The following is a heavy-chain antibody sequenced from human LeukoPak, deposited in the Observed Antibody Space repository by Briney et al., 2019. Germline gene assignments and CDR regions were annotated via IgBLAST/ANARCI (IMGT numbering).Heavy chain of an antibody. Sequence: PGGSLRLSCAASGFTFSNYGMNWVRQAPGKGLEWVSYISSSSNFISYGDSMRSRFTISRDNAQNSLYLQMNSLRAEDTAVYYCARDDGFDYWGQGTLVTVSS. D-gene: IGHD4-17*01. V-gene: IGHV3-21*01. CDR2: ISSSSNFI. CDR3: ARDDGFDY. CDR1: GFTFSNYG. J-gene: IGHJ4*02.